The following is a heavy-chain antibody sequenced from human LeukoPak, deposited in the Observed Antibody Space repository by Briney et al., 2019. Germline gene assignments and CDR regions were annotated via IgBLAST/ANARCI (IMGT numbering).Heavy chain of an antibody. CDR1: GFTFSSYW. CDR2: IKQDGSEK. J-gene: IGHJ2*01. Sequence: PGGSLRLSCAASGFTFSSYWMSWVSQAPGKGLEWVANIKQDGSEKYYVDSVKGRFTISRDNGKNTLYLQMNSLRADDTAVYYCARGIDILTRAEYWYFDLWGRGTLVTVSS. V-gene: IGHV3-7*01. D-gene: IGHD3-9*01. CDR3: ARGIDILTRAEYWYFDL.